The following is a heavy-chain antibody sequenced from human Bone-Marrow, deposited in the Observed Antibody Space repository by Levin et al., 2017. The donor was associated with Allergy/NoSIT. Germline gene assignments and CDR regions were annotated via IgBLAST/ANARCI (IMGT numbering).Heavy chain of an antibody. Sequence: NSSDTLSLTCTVSGGSISSYYWSWVRQTPGKGLELVGHVSDSGSTSYHPSLKSRVTMSVDTSKSQFSLRLNSVTAADTGVYYCAGTDVTTPGGLDVWGQGTTVTVSS. CDR3: AGTDVTTPGGLDV. CDR2: VSDSGST. D-gene: IGHD1-14*01. CDR1: GGSISSYY. V-gene: IGHV4-59*03. J-gene: IGHJ6*02.